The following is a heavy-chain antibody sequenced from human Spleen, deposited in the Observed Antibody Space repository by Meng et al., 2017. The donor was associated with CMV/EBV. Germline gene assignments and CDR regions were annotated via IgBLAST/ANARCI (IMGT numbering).Heavy chain of an antibody. J-gene: IGHJ4*02. V-gene: IGHV3-72*01. CDR2: SRNKANSYTT. D-gene: IGHD3-22*01. CDR3: ARSDSSGCPVY. CDR1: GFTFSDHH. Sequence: GESLKISCAASGFTFSDHHMDWVRQAPGKGLEWVGRSRNKANSYTTEYAASVKGRITISRDDSKNSVYLQVNSPKTEDTAVYYCARSDSSGCPVYWGQGTLVTVSS.